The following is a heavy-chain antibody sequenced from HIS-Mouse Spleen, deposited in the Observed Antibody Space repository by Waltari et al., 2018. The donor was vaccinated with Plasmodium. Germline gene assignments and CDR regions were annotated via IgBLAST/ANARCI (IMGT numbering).Heavy chain of an antibody. D-gene: IGHD6-13*01. V-gene: IGHV3-7*01. Sequence: EVQLVESGGGLVQPGGSRGLSRAARGFAFGSYWMGWVRQAPGKGLEWVANIKQDGSEKYYVDSVKGLFTISRDNAKNSLYLQMNSLRAEDTAVYYCASSWYWYFDLWGRGTLVTVSS. CDR2: IKQDGSEK. CDR3: ASSWYWYFDL. J-gene: IGHJ2*01. CDR1: GFAFGSYW.